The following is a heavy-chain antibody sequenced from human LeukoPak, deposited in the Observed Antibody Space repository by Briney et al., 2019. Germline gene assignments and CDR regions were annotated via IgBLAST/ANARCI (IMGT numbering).Heavy chain of an antibody. J-gene: IGHJ4*02. CDR1: GFTFSSYS. CDR2: ISSSSSYI. Sequence: GGSLRLSCAASGFTFSSYSMNWVRQAPGKGLEWVSSISSSSSYIYYADSVKGRFTISRDNAKNSLYLQMNILRAEDTAVYYCARGGITMIVVVTGDYWGQGTLVTVSS. CDR3: ARGGITMIVVVTGDY. D-gene: IGHD3-22*01. V-gene: IGHV3-21*01.